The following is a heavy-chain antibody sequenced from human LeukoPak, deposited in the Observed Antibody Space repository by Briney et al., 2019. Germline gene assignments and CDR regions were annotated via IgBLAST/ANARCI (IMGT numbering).Heavy chain of an antibody. CDR2: IHYSGST. V-gene: IGHV4-31*03. J-gene: IGHJ5*02. D-gene: IGHD2-15*01. CDR3: ARGGYCSGGSCYSVWFDP. Sequence: SETLSLTCTVSGGSISSGCYYWNLVRPHPGKGLELVGYIHYSGSTYYHPSLMSRVTISVDTSKNQFSLKLSSVTAADTAVYYCARGGYCSGGSCYSVWFDPWGQGTLVTVSS. CDR1: GGSISSGCYY.